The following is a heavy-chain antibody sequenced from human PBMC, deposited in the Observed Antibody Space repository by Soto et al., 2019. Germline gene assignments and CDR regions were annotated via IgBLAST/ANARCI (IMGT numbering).Heavy chain of an antibody. Sequence: GESLKIPCKGSGYSFTSYWIGWVRQLPGTSLEWMGIIYPGDSDTRYLPSFPRQVTIQADKSICTAFLQWSSLKASDTPMHYCAIFCRAWTTVTTRHWDYWGQGALVTVSS. D-gene: IGHD4-17*01. CDR1: GYSFTSYW. V-gene: IGHV5-51*01. CDR3: AIFCRAWTTVTTRHWDY. CDR2: IYPGDSDT. J-gene: IGHJ4*02.